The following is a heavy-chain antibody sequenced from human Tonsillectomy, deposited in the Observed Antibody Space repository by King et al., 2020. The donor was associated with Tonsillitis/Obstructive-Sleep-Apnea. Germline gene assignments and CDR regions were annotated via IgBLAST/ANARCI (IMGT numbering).Heavy chain of an antibody. D-gene: IGHD7-27*01. CDR2: INRDGSST. V-gene: IGHV3-23*03. J-gene: IGHJ3*01. CDR3: ASPNWARPDDVDF. Sequence: VQLVESGGGLVRPGGSLRLSCAASGFIFSNFAMCWVRQAPGKGLEWVSHINRDGSSTFYADSVKGRFTISRDNSKNTLYLQVDSLRAEDTAVYYCASPNWARPDDVDFWGQGTMVIVSP. CDR1: GFIFSNFA.